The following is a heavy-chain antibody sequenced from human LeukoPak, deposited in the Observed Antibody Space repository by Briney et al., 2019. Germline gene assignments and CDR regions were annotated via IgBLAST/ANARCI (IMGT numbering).Heavy chain of an antibody. Sequence: PSETLSLTCTVSGGSISSSSYYMSWVRQAPGKGLEWVSVIYSGGSTYYADSVKGRFTISRDNSKNTLYLQMNSLRAEDTAVYYCARALAAAGLKFDYWGQGTLVTVSS. D-gene: IGHD6-13*01. V-gene: IGHV3-53*01. CDR2: IYSGGST. J-gene: IGHJ4*02. CDR3: ARALAAAGLKFDY. CDR1: GGSISSSSYY.